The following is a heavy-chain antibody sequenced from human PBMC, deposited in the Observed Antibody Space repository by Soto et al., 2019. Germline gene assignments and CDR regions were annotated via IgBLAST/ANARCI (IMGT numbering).Heavy chain of an antibody. Sequence: QPGGSLRLSXAVSGFICSSYDMSWVRQAPGKGLEWVSTILVGGSTHYEDSVKGRFTISRDTSKNTVYLQMNSLTAGDTAVYYCAKATATGGGAFEIYGQGTMVTVSS. D-gene: IGHD2-8*02. J-gene: IGHJ3*02. CDR1: GFICSSYD. CDR3: AKATATGGGAFEI. CDR2: ILVGGST. V-gene: IGHV3-23*01.